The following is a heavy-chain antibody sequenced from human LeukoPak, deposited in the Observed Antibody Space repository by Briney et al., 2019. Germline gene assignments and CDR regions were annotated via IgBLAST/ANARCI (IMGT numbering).Heavy chain of an antibody. D-gene: IGHD6-19*01. V-gene: IGHV1-8*01. J-gene: IGHJ6*03. CDR1: GYTFTNFD. Sequence: GASVKVSCKASGYTFTNFDINWVRQATGQGLEWMGWMNPNSGNTGYAQKFQGGVTMTMNTSITTAYMELSSLISEDTAVYYCARGPQWRGDYYYIDVWGRGTTVTVSS. CDR3: ARGPQWRGDYYYIDV. CDR2: MNPNSGNT.